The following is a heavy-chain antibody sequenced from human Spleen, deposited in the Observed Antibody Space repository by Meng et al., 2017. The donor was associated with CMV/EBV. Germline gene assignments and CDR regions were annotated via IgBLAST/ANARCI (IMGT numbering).Heavy chain of an antibody. Sequence: ASVKVSCKASGYTFTAHYFHWVRQAPGQGLEWMGWIHPHRGDTNYAQQFQGRVTLTRDTSINTGYMELTRLTSDDTAVYYCAFVTMVRDDWGQGTLVTVSS. CDR1: GYTFTAHY. CDR3: AFVTMVRDD. D-gene: IGHD3-10*01. V-gene: IGHV1-2*02. CDR2: IHPHRGDT. J-gene: IGHJ4*02.